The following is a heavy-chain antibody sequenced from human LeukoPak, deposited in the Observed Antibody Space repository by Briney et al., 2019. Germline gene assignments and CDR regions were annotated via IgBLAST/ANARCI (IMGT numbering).Heavy chain of an antibody. V-gene: IGHV4-34*01. Sequence: SETLSLTCAVYGGSLSGYYWSWIRQPPGKGLEWIGEINHSGSTNYNPSLKSRVTISVDTSKNQFSLKLSSVTAADTAVYYCARGLGGRYYDILTGYYRGSPPYFDYWGQGTLVTVSS. CDR2: INHSGST. CDR3: ARGLGGRYYDILTGYYRGSPPYFDY. D-gene: IGHD3-9*01. J-gene: IGHJ4*02. CDR1: GGSLSGYY.